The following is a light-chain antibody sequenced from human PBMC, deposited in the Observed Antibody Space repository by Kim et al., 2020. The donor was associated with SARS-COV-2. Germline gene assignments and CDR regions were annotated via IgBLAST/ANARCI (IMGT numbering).Light chain of an antibody. J-gene: IGKJ2*01. CDR2: GAS. Sequence: GPLSLSPGERAPLSCRASQSVSSSYLAWYQQKPGQAPRLLIYGASSRATGIPDRFSGSGSGTDFTLTISRLEPEDFAVYYCQQFYTFGQGTKLEI. CDR3: QQFYT. CDR1: QSVSSSY. V-gene: IGKV3-20*01.